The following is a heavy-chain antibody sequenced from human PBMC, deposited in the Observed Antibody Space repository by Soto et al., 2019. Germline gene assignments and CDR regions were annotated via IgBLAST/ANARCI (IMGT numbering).Heavy chain of an antibody. CDR1: GFTFSSYS. Sequence: EVQLVESGGGLVQPGGSLRLSCAASGFTFSSYSMNWVRQAPGKGLEWVSYISSSSSTIYYADSVKGRFTISRDNAKNSLYLQMNSLRAEDTAVYYCARIIFRFGMDVWGQGTTVTVSS. CDR3: ARIIFRFGMDV. V-gene: IGHV3-48*01. D-gene: IGHD3-3*02. CDR2: ISSSSSTI. J-gene: IGHJ6*02.